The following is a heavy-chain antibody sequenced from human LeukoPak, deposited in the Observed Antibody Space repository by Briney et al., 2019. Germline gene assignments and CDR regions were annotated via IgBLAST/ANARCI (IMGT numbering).Heavy chain of an antibody. CDR1: GGSISSSSYY. J-gene: IGHJ5*02. CDR2: IYYSGST. Sequence: KPSETLSLTCTVSGGSISSSSYYWGWIRQPPGKGLEWIVSIYYSGSTYYNPSLKSRVTISVDTSKNQFSLKLSSVTAADTAVYYCAREGYCSGGSCYGPNWFDPWGQGTLVTVSS. D-gene: IGHD2-15*01. CDR3: AREGYCSGGSCYGPNWFDP. V-gene: IGHV4-39*07.